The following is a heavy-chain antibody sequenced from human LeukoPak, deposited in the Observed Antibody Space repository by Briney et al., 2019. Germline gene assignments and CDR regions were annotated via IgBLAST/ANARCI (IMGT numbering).Heavy chain of an antibody. CDR1: GYTFTSNY. D-gene: IGHD2-8*01. CDR3: ARQRGGQYEDGFDI. V-gene: IGHV1-46*01. CDR2: INPSGGTT. J-gene: IGHJ3*02. Sequence: GASVTVSCKASGYTFTSNYMHWVRQAPGQGLEWMGIINPSGGTTIYAQKFQGRVTITRDTSTSTVYMELSSLRSEDTAVYYCARQRGGQYEDGFDIWGQGTMVTVSS.